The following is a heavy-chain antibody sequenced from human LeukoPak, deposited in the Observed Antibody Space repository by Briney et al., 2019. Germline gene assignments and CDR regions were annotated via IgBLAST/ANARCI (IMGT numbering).Heavy chain of an antibody. V-gene: IGHV4-59*11. Sequence: SETLSLTCSVSGAFINRHYWIGIRQPPGKRWVWIGYVFNGRSTNYNPSLRSRVTMSLHTSRDQFFLRLSSVTAADTAIYYCATRPAGTTWYGVFDYWSQGTLVTVSS. CDR3: ATRPAGTTWYGVFDY. CDR2: VFNGRST. J-gene: IGHJ4*02. D-gene: IGHD6-13*01. CDR1: GAFINRHY.